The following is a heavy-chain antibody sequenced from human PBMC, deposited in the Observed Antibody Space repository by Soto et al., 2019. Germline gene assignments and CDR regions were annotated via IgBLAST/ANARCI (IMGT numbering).Heavy chain of an antibody. CDR1: GFTFSSYG. Sequence: QVQLVESGGGVVQPGRSLRLSCAASGFTFSSYGMHWVRQAPGKGLEWVAVISYGGNKKDYADSVKGRFTISRDNSKNTLYLQMNSLRAEDTAVYYCAKRSGIAVTGAEYFDLWGRGTLVTVSS. CDR3: AKRSGIAVTGAEYFDL. CDR2: ISYGGNKK. J-gene: IGHJ2*01. D-gene: IGHD6-19*01. V-gene: IGHV3-30*18.